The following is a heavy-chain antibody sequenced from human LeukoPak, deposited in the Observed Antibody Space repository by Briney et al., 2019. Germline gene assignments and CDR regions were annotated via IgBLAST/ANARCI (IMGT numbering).Heavy chain of an antibody. Sequence: SVKVSCKASGGTFSSYTISWVRQAPGQGLEWMGRIIPILGIANYAQKLQGRVTITADKSTSTAYMELSSLRSEDTAVYYCAREVKFDYSNYVDYWXQGTXXTVS. CDR1: GGTFSSYT. CDR3: AREVKFDYSNYVDY. D-gene: IGHD4-11*01. J-gene: IGHJ4*02. V-gene: IGHV1-69*04. CDR2: IIPILGIA.